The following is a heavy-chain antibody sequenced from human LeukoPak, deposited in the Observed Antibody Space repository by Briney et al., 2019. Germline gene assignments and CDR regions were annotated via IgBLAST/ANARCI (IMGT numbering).Heavy chain of an antibody. D-gene: IGHD1-20*01. CDR1: GGTFSSYA. Sequence: ASVKVSCKASGGTFSSYAISWVRQAPGQGLEWMGGIIPIFGTANYAQKFQGRVTITTDESTSTAYMELSSLRSEDTAVYYCARGLITGTTYCYYYMDVWGKGTTVTVSS. V-gene: IGHV1-69*05. J-gene: IGHJ6*03. CDR3: ARGLITGTTYCYYYMDV. CDR2: IIPIFGTA.